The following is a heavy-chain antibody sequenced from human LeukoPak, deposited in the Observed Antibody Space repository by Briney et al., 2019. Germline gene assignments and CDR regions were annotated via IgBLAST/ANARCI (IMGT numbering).Heavy chain of an antibody. CDR3: ARDAPHAYGSGSNYYYYYMDV. CDR1: GFTFSSYW. CDR2: IKQDGGEK. D-gene: IGHD3-10*01. J-gene: IGHJ6*03. V-gene: IGHV3-7*01. Sequence: PGGSLRLSCAASGFTFSSYWMTWVGQAPGKGLEWGGYIKQDGGEKYYAHSVKGRFTISRDNAKNSLYLQMNSLRAEDTAVYYCARDAPHAYGSGSNYYYYYMDVWGKGTRVTVSS.